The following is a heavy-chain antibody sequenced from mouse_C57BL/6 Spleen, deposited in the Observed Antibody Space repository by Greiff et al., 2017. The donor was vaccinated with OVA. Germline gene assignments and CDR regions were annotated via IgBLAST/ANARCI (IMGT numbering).Heavy chain of an antibody. D-gene: IGHD2-3*01. J-gene: IGHJ4*01. CDR1: GYTFTSYW. Sequence: VQLQQPGAELVKPGASVKLSCKASGYTFTSYWMHWVKQRPGQGLEWIGMIHPNSGSTNYNEKFKSKATLTVDKSSSTAYIQLSSLTSEDSAVYYCARGGWDYAMDYWGQGTSVTVSS. V-gene: IGHV1-64*01. CDR2: IHPNSGST. CDR3: ARGGWDYAMDY.